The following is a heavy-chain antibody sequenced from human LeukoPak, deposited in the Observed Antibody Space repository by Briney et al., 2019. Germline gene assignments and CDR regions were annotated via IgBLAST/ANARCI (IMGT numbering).Heavy chain of an antibody. CDR1: GYTFTSYY. J-gene: IGHJ3*02. D-gene: IGHD6-6*01. Sequence: GASVKVSCKASGYTFTSYYMHWVRQAPGQGLEWMGIINPSDGSTSYAQKFQGRVTMTRDMSTSTVYMELSSLRSEDTAVYYCARGMRIAARGPNAFDIWGQGTMVTVSS. V-gene: IGHV1-46*01. CDR3: ARGMRIAARGPNAFDI. CDR2: INPSDGST.